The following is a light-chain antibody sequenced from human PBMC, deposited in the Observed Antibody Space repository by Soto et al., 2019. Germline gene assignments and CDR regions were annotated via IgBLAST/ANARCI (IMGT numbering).Light chain of an antibody. CDR1: QSVSSSY. CDR2: GTS. J-gene: IGKJ1*01. Sequence: IVLTQSPGTLSLSPGERGTLSCRASQSVSSSYLAWYKQKTGQAPRLLMYGTSTRATGTPDRFSGSGSGTDFTLTISSLEPEDVAVYYCQQYGSSPRTFGQGSKVAIK. V-gene: IGKV3-20*01. CDR3: QQYGSSPRT.